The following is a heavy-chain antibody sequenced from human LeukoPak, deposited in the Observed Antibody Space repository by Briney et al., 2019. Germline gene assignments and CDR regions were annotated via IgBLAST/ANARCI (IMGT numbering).Heavy chain of an antibody. CDR2: INPNSGDT. V-gene: IGHV1-2*02. J-gene: IGHJ4*02. Sequence: ASVKVSCKASGCTFTGYYMHWVRQAPGQGLEWMGWINPNSGDTHYAQKFQGRVTMTGDTSISTAYMELSRLRSDDTAVYYCARLVWSDGARFDYWGQGTLVTVSS. D-gene: IGHD3-10*01. CDR3: ARLVWSDGARFDY. CDR1: GCTFTGYY.